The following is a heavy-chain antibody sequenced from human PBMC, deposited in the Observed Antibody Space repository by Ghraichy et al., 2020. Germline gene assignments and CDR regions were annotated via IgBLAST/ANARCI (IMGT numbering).Heavy chain of an antibody. D-gene: IGHD5-12*01. V-gene: IGHV4-31*03. CDR1: GTSMNSGGYY. CDR3: ARDRGYRGSETQNWFDS. Sequence: SETLSLTCTASGTSMNSGGYYWTWIRQRPGEGLEWIGFIYYSGSTYYNPSLESRLRISIDTSKNQFSLRLAPLTPADTAIYFCARDRGYRGSETQNWFDSWGQGTLVTVSS. J-gene: IGHJ5*01. CDR2: IYYSGST.